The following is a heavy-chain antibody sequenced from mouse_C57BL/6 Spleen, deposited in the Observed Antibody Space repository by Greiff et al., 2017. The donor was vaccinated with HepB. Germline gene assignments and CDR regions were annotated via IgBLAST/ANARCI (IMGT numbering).Heavy chain of an antibody. Sequence: VQLQQPGAELVMPGASVKLSCKASGYTFTSYWMHWVKQRPGQGLEWIGEIDPSDSYTNYNQKFKGKSTLTVDKSSSTAYMQLSSLTSEDSAVYYCARYGSSLFDYWGQGTTLTVSS. CDR3: ARYGSSLFDY. J-gene: IGHJ2*01. V-gene: IGHV1-69*01. CDR2: IDPSDSYT. CDR1: GYTFTSYW. D-gene: IGHD1-1*01.